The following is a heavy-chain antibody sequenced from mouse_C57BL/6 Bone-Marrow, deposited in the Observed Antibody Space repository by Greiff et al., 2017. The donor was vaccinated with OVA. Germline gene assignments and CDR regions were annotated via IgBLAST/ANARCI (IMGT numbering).Heavy chain of an antibody. CDR1: SYTFTSYW. D-gene: IGHD1-1*01. J-gene: IGHJ4*01. Sequence: VQLQQPGAELVKPGASVKLSCKASSYTFTSYWMHWVKQRPGRGLEWIGRIDPNSGGTKYNEKFKSKATLTVDKPSSTAYMQLSSLTSEDSAVYYCARPPITTVVEGYAMDYWGQGTSVTVSS. V-gene: IGHV1-72*01. CDR3: ARPPITTVVEGYAMDY. CDR2: IDPNSGGT.